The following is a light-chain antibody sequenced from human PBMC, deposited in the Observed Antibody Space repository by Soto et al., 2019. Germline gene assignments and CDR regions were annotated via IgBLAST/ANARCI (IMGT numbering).Light chain of an antibody. J-gene: IGKJ1*01. V-gene: IGKV3-20*01. Sequence: EIVLTQSPDTLSLSPGERATLSCRASQTVMYSFLAWYQQIPGQAPRLLIYHSSNRATGIPDRFSGSGSGTDFTLTISRLEPEDFAVDYCQQYHAAPWTFGQGTRVEIK. CDR2: HSS. CDR1: QTVMYSF. CDR3: QQYHAAPWT.